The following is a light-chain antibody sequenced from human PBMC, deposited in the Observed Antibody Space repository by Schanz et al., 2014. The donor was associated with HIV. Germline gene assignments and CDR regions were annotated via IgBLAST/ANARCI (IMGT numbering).Light chain of an antibody. CDR1: QTVTSDF. Sequence: EIVLTQSPATLSLSPGERATLSCRASQTVTSDFLPWYQQTPGQAPRLLIHSASSRATGIPDRFSGSGSGTEFTLTISSLQSDDFALYYCQQSDSWPWTFGQGTKVDIK. CDR2: SAS. CDR3: QQSDSWPWT. J-gene: IGKJ1*01. V-gene: IGKV3-20*01.